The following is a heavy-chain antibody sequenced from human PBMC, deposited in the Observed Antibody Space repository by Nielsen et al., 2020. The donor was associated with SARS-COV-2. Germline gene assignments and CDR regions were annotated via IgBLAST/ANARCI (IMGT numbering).Heavy chain of an antibody. CDR2: FDPEDGET. D-gene: IGHD3-9*01. CDR3: ATVPSPLRYFDRYGMDV. J-gene: IGHJ6*02. V-gene: IGHV1-24*01. Sequence: ASVKVSCKVSGYTLTELSMHWVRQAPGKGLEWMGGFDPEDGETIYAQKFQDRVTMTEDTSTDTAYMELSSLRSEDTAVYYCATVPSPLRYFDRYGMDVWGQGTTVTVSS. CDR1: GYTLTELS.